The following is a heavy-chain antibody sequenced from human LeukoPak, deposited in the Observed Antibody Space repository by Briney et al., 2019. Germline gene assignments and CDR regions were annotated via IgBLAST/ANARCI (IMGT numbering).Heavy chain of an antibody. Sequence: SGGSLRLSCAASGFTFSSYAMSWVRQAPGKGLEWVSAISGSGGSTYYADSVKGRFTISRDNSKNTLYLQMNSLRAEDTAVYYCAKTRRVGYCSGGSCYGTFDYWGQGTLVTVSS. D-gene: IGHD2-15*01. V-gene: IGHV3-23*01. CDR1: GFTFSSYA. CDR2: ISGSGGST. J-gene: IGHJ4*02. CDR3: AKTRRVGYCSGGSCYGTFDY.